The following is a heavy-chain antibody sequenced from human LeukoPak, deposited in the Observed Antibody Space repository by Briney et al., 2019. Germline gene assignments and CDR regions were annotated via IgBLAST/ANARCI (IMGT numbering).Heavy chain of an antibody. D-gene: IGHD4-11*01. CDR3: ARDPEAMTTVRYFDY. CDR2: IIPIFGTA. CDR1: GGTFSSYA. J-gene: IGHJ4*02. Sequence: SVKVSRKASGGTFSSYAISWVRQAPGQGLEWMGGIIPIFGTANYAQKFQGRVTITADESTSTAYMELSSLRSEDTAVYYCARDPEAMTTVRYFDYWGQGTLVTVSS. V-gene: IGHV1-69*13.